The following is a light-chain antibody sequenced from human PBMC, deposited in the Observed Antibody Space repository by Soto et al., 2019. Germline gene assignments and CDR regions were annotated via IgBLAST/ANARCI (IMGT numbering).Light chain of an antibody. CDR2: GTS. CDR3: QQYFSWPRT. V-gene: IGKV3-15*01. Sequence: EIVMTQSPATLSVSPGERATLSCRASRSFSSSSLAWYQQRPGQAPRLLIYGTSTRAAGIPARFSGSASGTEFTLTISSLQSEDFAVYYCQQYFSWPRTFGQGTKVDIK. CDR1: RSFSSS. J-gene: IGKJ1*01.